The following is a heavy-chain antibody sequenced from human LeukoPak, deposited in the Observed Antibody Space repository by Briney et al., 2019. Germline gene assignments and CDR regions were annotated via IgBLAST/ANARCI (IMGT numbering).Heavy chain of an antibody. CDR1: GYTFTGYY. J-gene: IGHJ3*02. V-gene: IGHV1-2*02. CDR3: ARAVGFWSGYDAFDI. CDR2: INPNSGGT. Sequence: ASAKVSCKASGYTFTGYYMHWVRQAPGQGLEWMGWINPNSGGTNYAQKFQGRVTMTRDTSISTAYMELSRLRSDDTAVYYCARAVGFWSGYDAFDIWGQGTMVTVSS. D-gene: IGHD3-3*01.